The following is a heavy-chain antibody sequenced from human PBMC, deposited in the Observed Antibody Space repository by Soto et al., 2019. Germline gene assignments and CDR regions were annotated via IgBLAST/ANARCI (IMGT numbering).Heavy chain of an antibody. D-gene: IGHD2-2*01. CDR2: INPTNGGT. J-gene: IGHJ4*02. CDR3: ARGYCSSTGCTHYFDY. Sequence: RASVKVSCKTSGYTFTGNYMHWVRQAPGQGLEWMALINPTNGGTNYAQKFQGRVTMTWDTSIRTAYMELSRLTSDDTAMYYCARGYCSSTGCTHYFDYWGQGTLLTVSS. V-gene: IGHV1-2*02. CDR1: GYTFTGNY.